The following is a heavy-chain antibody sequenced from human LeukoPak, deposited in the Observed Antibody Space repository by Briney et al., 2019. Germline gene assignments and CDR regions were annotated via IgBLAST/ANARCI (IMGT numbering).Heavy chain of an antibody. D-gene: IGHD2-2*01. Sequence: PGGSLRLSCAASGFTFSSYSMNWVRQAPGKGMEWVSSISSSSSYIYYADSVKGRFTISRDNAKNSLYLQMHSLRVEDTSVYYCARDRYCRSTSCYNWFDPWGQGTLVTVSS. V-gene: IGHV3-21*04. CDR3: ARDRYCRSTSCYNWFDP. J-gene: IGHJ5*02. CDR2: ISSSSSYI. CDR1: GFTFSSYS.